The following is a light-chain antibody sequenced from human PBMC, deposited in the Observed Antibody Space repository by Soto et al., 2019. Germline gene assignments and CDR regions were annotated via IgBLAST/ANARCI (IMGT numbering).Light chain of an antibody. V-gene: IGLV1-47*01. CDR3: QSFDSRLSGPV. Sequence: QSVLTQAPSASGTPGQTVTISCSGSSSNIGSNYVYWYQQFPGTAPKLLIYWNIQRPSEVPDRFSGSKSGTSASLVITGLQADDEADYYCQSFDSRLSGPVFGGGTKLTVL. CDR2: WNI. CDR1: SSNIGSNY. J-gene: IGLJ2*01.